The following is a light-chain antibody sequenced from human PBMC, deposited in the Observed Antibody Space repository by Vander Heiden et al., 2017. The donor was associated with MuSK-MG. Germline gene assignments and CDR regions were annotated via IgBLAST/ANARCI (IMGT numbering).Light chain of an antibody. CDR1: QSVSSGY. J-gene: IGKJ1*01. CDR2: GAS. CDR3: QQYGSSPWT. V-gene: IGKV3-20*01. Sequence: EIVLTQSPGTLSLSPGERATLSCRDSQSVSSGYLAWYQQKPGQAPRLLINGASSKATGIPDRFSGSGSGTDFTLTISRLEPEDFAVDYCQQYGSSPWTFGRGTKVEIK.